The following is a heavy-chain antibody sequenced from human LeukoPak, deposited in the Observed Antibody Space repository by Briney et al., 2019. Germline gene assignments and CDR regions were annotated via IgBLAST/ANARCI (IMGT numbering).Heavy chain of an antibody. V-gene: IGHV1-69-2*01. J-gene: IGHJ4*02. Sequence: ASVKISCKASGYKFSDYYMHWVQQAPGKGPEWMGRVNPKNGETYYAAKFHGRFTITVDTSTNTAFMELSSLRSDDTALYYCATPSGSYFGYYYFHYRGQGTLVTVSS. CDR1: GYKFSDYY. D-gene: IGHD3-9*01. CDR3: ATPSGSYFGYYYFHY. CDR2: VNPKNGET.